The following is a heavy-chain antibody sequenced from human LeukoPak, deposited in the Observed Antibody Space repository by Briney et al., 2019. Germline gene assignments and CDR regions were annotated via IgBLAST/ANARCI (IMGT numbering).Heavy chain of an antibody. CDR3: AKGGCELRHDAFDI. D-gene: IGHD1-26*01. Sequence: GGSLRLSCAASGFTFDDYAMHWVRQAPGKGLEWVSGISWNSGSIGYADSVKGRFTISRDNAKNSLYLQMNSLRAEDTALYYCAKGGCELRHDAFDIWGQGTMVTVSS. V-gene: IGHV3-9*01. CDR1: GFTFDDYA. CDR2: ISWNSGSI. J-gene: IGHJ3*02.